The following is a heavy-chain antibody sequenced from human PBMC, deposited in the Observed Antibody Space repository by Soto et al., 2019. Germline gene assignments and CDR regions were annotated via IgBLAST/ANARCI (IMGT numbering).Heavy chain of an antibody. CDR3: AKASGWFGEFDY. J-gene: IGHJ4*02. CDR1: GFTFSSYA. Sequence: EVQLLESGGGLVQPGGSLRLSCAASGFTFSSYAMSWVRQAPGKGLEWVSAISGSGGSTYYADSVKGRFPISRDNSKTTLYLQMNSLRAEDTAVYYCAKASGWFGEFDYWGQGTLVTVSS. D-gene: IGHD3-10*01. CDR2: ISGSGGST. V-gene: IGHV3-23*01.